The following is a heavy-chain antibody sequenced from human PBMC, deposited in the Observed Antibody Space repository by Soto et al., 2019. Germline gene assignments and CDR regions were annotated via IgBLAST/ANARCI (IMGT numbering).Heavy chain of an antibody. CDR2: INPNSGGT. Sequence: GASVKVSCKASGYTFTGYYMHWVRQAPGQGLEWMGWINPNSGGTNYAQKFQGWVTMTRDTSISTAYMELSRLRSDDTAVYYCARSPIYGEYYNGMDVWGQGTTVTVSS. V-gene: IGHV1-2*04. J-gene: IGHJ6*02. D-gene: IGHD4-17*01. CDR3: ARSPIYGEYYNGMDV. CDR1: GYTFTGYY.